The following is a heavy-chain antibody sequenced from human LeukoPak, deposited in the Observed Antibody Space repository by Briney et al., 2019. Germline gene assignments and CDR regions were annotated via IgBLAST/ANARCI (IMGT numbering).Heavy chain of an antibody. CDR2: IDWDDDK. D-gene: IGHD5-18*01. CDR3: ARIHTETYGMDV. J-gene: IGHJ6*02. Sequence: SGPALVKPTQTLTLTCTFSGFSLSTSGMCVSWICQPPGKALEWLARIDWDDDKYYSTSLKTRLTISKDTSKNQVVLTMTNMDPVDTATYYCARIHTETYGMDVWGQRTTVTVSS. CDR1: GFSLSTSGMC. V-gene: IGHV2-70*11.